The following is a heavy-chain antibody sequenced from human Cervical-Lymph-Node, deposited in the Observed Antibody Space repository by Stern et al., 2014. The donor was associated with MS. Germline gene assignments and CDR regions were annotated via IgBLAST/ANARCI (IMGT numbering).Heavy chain of an antibody. CDR3: ARGDLYYYDSSGYPHFDY. CDR2: ISSSSSYI. V-gene: IGHV3-21*01. J-gene: IGHJ4*02. Sequence: EVQLVESGGGLVKPGGSLRLSCAASGFTFSSYSMNWVRQAPGKGLEWVSSISSSSSYIYYADSVKGRFTISRDNAKNSLYLQMNSLRAEDTAVYYCARGDLYYYDSSGYPHFDYWGQGTLVTVSS. D-gene: IGHD3-22*01. CDR1: GFTFSSYS.